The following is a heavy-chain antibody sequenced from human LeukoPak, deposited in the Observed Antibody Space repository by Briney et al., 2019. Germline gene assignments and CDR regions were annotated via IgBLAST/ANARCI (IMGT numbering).Heavy chain of an antibody. CDR2: INPNSGDT. Sequence: ASVKVSCKASGYTFTGFYIHWVRQAPGQGLEWMGWINPNSGDTKYAQKFQGRVTVTRDTSISTVYMELTRLRSDDTAVYYCARVWPNSSGIDYWGQGTLVTVSS. V-gene: IGHV1-2*02. CDR1: GYTFTGFY. CDR3: ARVWPNSSGIDY. D-gene: IGHD3-22*01. J-gene: IGHJ4*02.